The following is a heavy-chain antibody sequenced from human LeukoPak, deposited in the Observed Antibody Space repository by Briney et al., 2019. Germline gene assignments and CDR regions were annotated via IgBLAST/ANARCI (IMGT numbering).Heavy chain of an antibody. CDR1: GYTFTSYY. V-gene: IGHV1-46*01. CDR2: INPSGGST. D-gene: IGHD2-21*02. CDR3: ARDGEHIVVVTAIPRAEYFQH. Sequence: ASVKVSCKASGYTFTSYYMHWVRQAPGQGLEWTGIINPSGGSTSYAQKFQGRVTMTRDTSTSTVYMELSSLRSEDTAVYYCARDGEHIVVVTAIPRAEYFQHWGQGTLVTVSS. J-gene: IGHJ1*01.